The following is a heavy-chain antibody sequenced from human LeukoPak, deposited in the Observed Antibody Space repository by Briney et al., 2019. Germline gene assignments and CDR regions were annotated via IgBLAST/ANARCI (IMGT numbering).Heavy chain of an antibody. CDR3: VREGEGPLSKDFDY. CDR1: GFTFTDHY. D-gene: IGHD2/OR15-2a*01. J-gene: IGHJ4*02. V-gene: IGHV1-2*02. CDR2: IGPHSTFT. Sequence: ASVKVPCKSSGFTFTDHYIHWVRQGPGQGLEWMGYIGPHSTFTSSPQEFQGRVTMTRDASMSTAYMELTRLTSEDTAVYYCVREGEGPLSKDFDYWGQGTLVTVSS.